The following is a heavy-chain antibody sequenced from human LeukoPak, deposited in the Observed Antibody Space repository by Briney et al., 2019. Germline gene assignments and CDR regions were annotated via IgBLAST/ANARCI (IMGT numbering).Heavy chain of an antibody. CDR3: ARDYSEDAYPYYFDY. CDR2: VYSTGNA. D-gene: IGHD2-21*01. CDR1: GGSISNYY. Sequence: SETLSLTCTVSGGSISNYYWNWIRQPAGKGLEWIGRVYSTGNANYNPSLKSRVTLSVDTSKNQFSLNLNSVTAADTAVYYCARDYSEDAYPYYFDYWRQGALVTVSS. V-gene: IGHV4-4*07. J-gene: IGHJ4*02.